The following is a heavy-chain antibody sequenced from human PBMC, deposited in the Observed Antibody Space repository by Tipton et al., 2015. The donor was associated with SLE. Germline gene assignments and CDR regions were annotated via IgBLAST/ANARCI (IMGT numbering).Heavy chain of an antibody. CDR3: ARDRGSPSAVDY. J-gene: IGHJ4*02. Sequence: TLSLTCAVSGGSISSSNWWSWVRQPPGKGLEWIGEINHSGSTNYNPSLKSRVTISVDTSKNQFSLKLSSVTAADTAVYYCARDRGSPSAVDYWGQGTLVTVSS. CDR1: GGSISSSNW. D-gene: IGHD6-13*01. V-gene: IGHV4-4*02. CDR2: INHSGST.